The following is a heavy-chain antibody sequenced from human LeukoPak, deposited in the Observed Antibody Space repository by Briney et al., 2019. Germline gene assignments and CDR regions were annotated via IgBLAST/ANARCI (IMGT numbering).Heavy chain of an antibody. CDR1: GFTFSSYW. D-gene: IGHD3-22*01. CDR3: ASTTYYYDSSGYGWYFDL. J-gene: IGHJ2*01. V-gene: IGHV3-74*01. CDR2: INSDGSST. Sequence: GGSLRLSCAASGFTFSSYWMHWVRQAPGKGLVWVSRINSDGSSTSYADSVKGRFTISRDDAKNSLYLQMNSLRAEDTAVYYCASTTYYYDSSGYGWYFDLWGRGTLVTVSS.